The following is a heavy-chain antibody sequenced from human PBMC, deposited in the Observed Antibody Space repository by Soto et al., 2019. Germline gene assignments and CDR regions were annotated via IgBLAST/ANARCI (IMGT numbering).Heavy chain of an antibody. J-gene: IGHJ4*02. CDR3: ARDLAPGVPVFDY. V-gene: IGHV3-30*04. CDR1: GFTFSSYA. CDR2: ISYDGSNK. Sequence: GGSLRLSCAASGFTFSSYAMHWVRQAPGKGLEWVAVISYDGSNKYYADSVKGRFTISRDNSKNTLYLQMYSLRAEDTAVYYCARDLAPGVPVFDYWGQGTLVTVSS.